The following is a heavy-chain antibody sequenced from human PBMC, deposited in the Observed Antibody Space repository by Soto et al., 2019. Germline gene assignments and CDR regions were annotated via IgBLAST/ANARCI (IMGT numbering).Heavy chain of an antibody. CDR3: ARQFDYDTNWNSYDHYRDFLAV. Sequence: SETLSLTCTVSGGSIISSSYYWGWIRQPPGKGLEWIGSIYYSGSTYYNPSLKSRVTISVDTSKNQFSLKLSSVTAADTAVYYCARQFDYDTNWNSYDHYRDFLAVWGKGTTVTGSS. D-gene: IGHD1-7*01. J-gene: IGHJ6*04. CDR2: IYYSGST. V-gene: IGHV4-39*01. CDR1: GGSIISSSYY.